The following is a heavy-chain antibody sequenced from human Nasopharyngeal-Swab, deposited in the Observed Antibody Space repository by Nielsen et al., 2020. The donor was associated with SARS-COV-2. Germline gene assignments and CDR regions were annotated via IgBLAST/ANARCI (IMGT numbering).Heavy chain of an antibody. Sequence: GESLKISCAASGFTFSSYSMNWVRQAPGKGLEWVSSISSSSSYIYYADSVKGRFTISRDNAKNSLYLQMNSLRAEDTAVYYCARDDEQWLNPVYYFDYWGQGTLVTVSS. V-gene: IGHV3-21*01. D-gene: IGHD6-19*01. CDR3: ARDDEQWLNPVYYFDY. J-gene: IGHJ4*02. CDR2: ISSSSSYI. CDR1: GFTFSSYS.